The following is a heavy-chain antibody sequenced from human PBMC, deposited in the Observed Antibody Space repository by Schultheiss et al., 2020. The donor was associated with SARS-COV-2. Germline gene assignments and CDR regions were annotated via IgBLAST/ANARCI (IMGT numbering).Heavy chain of an antibody. V-gene: IGHV3-30*03. J-gene: IGHJ4*02. D-gene: IGHD6-13*01. CDR2: ISYDGSNK. CDR1: GFTFSSYG. Sequence: GGSLRLSCAASGFTFSSYGMHWVRQAPGKGLEWVAVISYDGSNKYYADSVKGRFTISRDNSKNTLYLQMNSLRAEDTAVYYCARGSSSWYVPAGYWGQGTLVTVSS. CDR3: ARGSSSWYVPAGY.